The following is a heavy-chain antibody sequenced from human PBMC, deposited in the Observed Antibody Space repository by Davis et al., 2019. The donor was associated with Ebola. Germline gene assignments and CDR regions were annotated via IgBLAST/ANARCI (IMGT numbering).Heavy chain of an antibody. V-gene: IGHV4-39*07. CDR2: VYYSGST. CDR3: ARGRVVRFGYNWFDP. D-gene: IGHD2-2*01. J-gene: IGHJ5*02. Sequence: PSETLSLTCTVSGGAISSYYWGWIRQPPGKGLEWIGNVYYSGSTYYNPSLKSRVTISVDTSNNQFSLNLSSVTAADTAVYYCARGRVVRFGYNWFDPWGQGTLVTASS. CDR1: GGAISSYY.